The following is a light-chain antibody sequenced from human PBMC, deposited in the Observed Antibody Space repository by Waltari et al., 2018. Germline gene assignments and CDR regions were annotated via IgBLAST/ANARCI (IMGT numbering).Light chain of an antibody. CDR2: KNY. CDR1: TSHIGSRF. Sequence: QSVLTQAPSESGTPGQTVNISCSGRTSHIGSRFAYWYKHVAGVAPKLLIYKNYRRPSGVPDRFSGSKSGSSASLAITGLRSEDEADYYCATWDDSLSGPVFGGGTKLTVL. CDR3: ATWDDSLSGPV. J-gene: IGLJ3*02. V-gene: IGLV1-47*01.